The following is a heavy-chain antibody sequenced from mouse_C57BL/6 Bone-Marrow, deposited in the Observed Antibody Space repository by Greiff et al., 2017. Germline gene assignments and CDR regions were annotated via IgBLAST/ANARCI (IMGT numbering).Heavy chain of an antibody. V-gene: IGHV4-1*01. CDR2: INPDSSTI. CDR3: AVIYYDYDGDFWYFDV. J-gene: IGHJ1*03. CDR1: GIDFSRYW. D-gene: IGHD2-4*01. Sequence: EVKLMESGGGLVQPGGSLKLSCAASGIDFSRYWMSWVRRAPGKGLEWIGEINPDSSTINYAPSLQDKFIISRDNAKNTLYLQMSKVRSEDTALYYCAVIYYDYDGDFWYFDVWGTGTTVTVSS.